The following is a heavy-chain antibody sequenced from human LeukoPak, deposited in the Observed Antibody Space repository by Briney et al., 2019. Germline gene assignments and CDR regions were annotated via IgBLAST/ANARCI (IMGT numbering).Heavy chain of an antibody. D-gene: IGHD6-19*01. Sequence: QPGGSLRLSCAASGFSLSYYAMSWVRQAPGKGLEWVASVNNNNNPYYADSVRGRFTISRDTSTNTVYLQMNNLRAGDTAIYYCAKGHPSSGWPAFESWGQGTLVTVSS. CDR1: GFSLSYYA. V-gene: IGHV3-23*05. CDR3: AKGHPSSGWPAFES. J-gene: IGHJ4*02. CDR2: VNNNNNP.